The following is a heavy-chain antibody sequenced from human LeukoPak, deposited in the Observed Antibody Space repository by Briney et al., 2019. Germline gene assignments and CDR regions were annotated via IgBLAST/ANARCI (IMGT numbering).Heavy chain of an antibody. V-gene: IGHV1-69*04. J-gene: IGHJ5*02. CDR2: FIPIFVIT. CDR3: ARQDCTNGVCYWGWFDP. CDR1: GGTFSSYA. D-gene: IGHD2-8*01. Sequence: SVKVSCKASGGTFSSYAISWARQAPGQGLEWMRRFIPIFVITNYAQKFQGRVTITADKSTSTAYMELSSLRSEDTAVYYCARQDCTNGVCYWGWFDPWGQGTLVTVSS.